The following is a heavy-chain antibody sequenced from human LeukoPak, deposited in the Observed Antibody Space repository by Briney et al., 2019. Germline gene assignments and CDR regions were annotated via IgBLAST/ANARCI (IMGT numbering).Heavy chain of an antibody. J-gene: IGHJ4*02. CDR3: ARGRPLVIDY. V-gene: IGHV4-34*01. CDR1: GGSFSGYY. D-gene: IGHD3-22*01. Sequence: MSSETLSLTCAVYGGSFSGYYWSWLRQPPGKGLEWIGEINHSGSTNYNPSLKSRVTISVDTSKSQFSLKLSSVTAADTAVYYCARGRPLVIDYWGQGTLVTVPS. CDR2: INHSGST.